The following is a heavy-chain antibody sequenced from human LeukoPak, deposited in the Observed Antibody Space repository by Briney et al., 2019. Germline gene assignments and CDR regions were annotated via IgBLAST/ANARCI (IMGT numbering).Heavy chain of an antibody. D-gene: IGHD2-2*03. CDR3: AKSVIPGWILDYFDS. CDR2: IKQDGSEK. J-gene: IGHJ4*02. CDR1: GFTFSSYW. Sequence: PGGSLRLSCAASGFTFSSYWMSWVRQAPGKGLEWVANIKQDGSEKYYVDSVKGRFTISRDNAKNSLYLQMNSLRADDTAVYYCAKSVIPGWILDYFDSWGQGTLVTVSS. V-gene: IGHV3-7*03.